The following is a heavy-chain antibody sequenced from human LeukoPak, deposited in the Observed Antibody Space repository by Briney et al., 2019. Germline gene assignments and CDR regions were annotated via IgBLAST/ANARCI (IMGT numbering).Heavy chain of an antibody. V-gene: IGHV1-69*01. CDR1: GGTFSSYA. CDR3: ARRTTGTTNRLSAFDI. J-gene: IGHJ3*02. CDR2: IIPIFGTA. Sequence: ASVKVSCKASGGTFSSYAISWVRQAPGQGLEGMGGIIPIFGTANYAQKFQGRVTITADESTSTAYMELSSLRSEDTAVYYCARRTTGTTNRLSAFDIWGQGTMVTVSS. D-gene: IGHD1-1*01.